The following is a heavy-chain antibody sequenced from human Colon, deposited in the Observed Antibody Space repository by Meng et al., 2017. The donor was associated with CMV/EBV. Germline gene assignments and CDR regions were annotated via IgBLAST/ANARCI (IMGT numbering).Heavy chain of an antibody. Sequence: GESLKISCEASGFTFSYYSINWVRQAPGKGLEWVSSISGSSGHIYYADSVRGRFTVSRDNAKNSLYLQMDSLRAEDTAVYYCAVIGGCSSTSCSVPGNWFDPWGQGTLVTVSS. V-gene: IGHV3-21*01. CDR3: AVIGGCSSTSCSVPGNWFDP. J-gene: IGHJ5*02. D-gene: IGHD2-2*01. CDR2: ISGSSGHI. CDR1: GFTFSYYS.